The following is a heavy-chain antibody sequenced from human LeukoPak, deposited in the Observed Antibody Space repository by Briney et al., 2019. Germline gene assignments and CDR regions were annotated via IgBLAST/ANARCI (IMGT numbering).Heavy chain of an antibody. CDR3: AKSDWFDP. CDR1: GFTFRNYW. J-gene: IGHJ5*01. Sequence: GESLRLSCATSGFTFRNYWMSWLRQAPGKGLVWVAGIKNDGSSASYAESVRGLFTISRDNARSTLLQQMNSLGVDEAAVYDCAKSDWFDPWGRGILVTVSS. CDR2: IKNDGSSA. V-gene: IGHV3-74*01.